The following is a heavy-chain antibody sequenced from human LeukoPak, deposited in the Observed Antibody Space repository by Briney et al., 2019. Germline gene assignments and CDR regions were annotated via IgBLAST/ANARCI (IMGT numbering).Heavy chain of an antibody. CDR3: ARAGAIGSWTPNWFDP. CDR1: GFTFSSYW. CDR2: INSDGSST. D-gene: IGHD2-15*01. V-gene: IGHV3-74*01. J-gene: IGHJ5*02. Sequence: GGSLRLSCAASGFTFSSYWMHWVRQAPGKGLVWVSRINSDGSSTSYADSVKGRFTISRDNAKNTLYLQMNSLKAEDTAVYYCARAGAIGSWTPNWFDPWGQGTLVTVSS.